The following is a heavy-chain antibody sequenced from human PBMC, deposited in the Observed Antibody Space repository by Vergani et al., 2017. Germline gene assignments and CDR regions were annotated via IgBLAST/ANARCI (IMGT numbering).Heavy chain of an antibody. CDR3: ARAPTLDVTTGYGMDG. CDR1: GGTFSSYT. D-gene: IGHD4-11*01. V-gene: IGHV1-69*02. Sequence: QVQLVQSGAEVKKPGSSVKVSCKASGGTFSSYTISWVRQAPGQGLEWMGRIIPILCIANYAQKFQGRVTITADKSTSTAYMELRRLRSEDTAVDYCARAPTLDVTTGYGMDGWGQGRTVTVYS. J-gene: IGHJ6*02. CDR2: IIPILCIA.